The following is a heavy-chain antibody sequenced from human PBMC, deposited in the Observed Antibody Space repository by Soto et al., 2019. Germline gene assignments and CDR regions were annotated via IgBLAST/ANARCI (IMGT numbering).Heavy chain of an antibody. CDR3: ARVGTTLPRPPTFDP. J-gene: IGHJ5*02. Sequence: QVQLVQSGAEVKKPGASVKVSCKASGYTFTSYYMHWVRQAPGQGLEWMGIINPSGGSTSYAQKFQGRVTMTRDTSTSTVYMELSSLRSEDTAVYYCARVGTTLPRPPTFDPWGQGTLVTVSS. D-gene: IGHD4-4*01. V-gene: IGHV1-46*01. CDR1: GYTFTSYY. CDR2: INPSGGST.